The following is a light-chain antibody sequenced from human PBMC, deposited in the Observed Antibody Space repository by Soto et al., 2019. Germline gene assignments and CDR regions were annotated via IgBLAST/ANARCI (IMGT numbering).Light chain of an antibody. Sequence: QSALTQPASVSGSPGQSITISCTGTSSDVGGYNYVSWYQQHPGKAPKFMSYNVSNRPSGVFNRFSGSNSGNTACLTISGLQAEDESEYYCSSYPTSNARQMVVGTGTKLTVL. J-gene: IGLJ1*01. CDR3: SSYPTSNARQMV. V-gene: IGLV2-14*01. CDR1: SSDVGGYNY. CDR2: NVS.